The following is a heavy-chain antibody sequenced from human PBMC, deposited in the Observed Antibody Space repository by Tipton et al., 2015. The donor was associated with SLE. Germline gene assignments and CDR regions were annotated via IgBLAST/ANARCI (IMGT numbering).Heavy chain of an antibody. D-gene: IGHD2-2*01. CDR3: ARGRRGCSSTSCYGGYYYYYMDV. Sequence: TLSLTCAVYDGWYDGSFSSFYWSWIRQPPGKGLEWIGEIDHSGRSNYKPSLKSRVTISVDTSKNQFSLKLSSVTAADTAVYYCARGRRGCSSTSCYGGYYYYYMDVWGKGTTVTVSS. J-gene: IGHJ6*03. CDR1: DGWYDGSFSSFY. CDR2: IDHSGRS. V-gene: IGHV4-34*01.